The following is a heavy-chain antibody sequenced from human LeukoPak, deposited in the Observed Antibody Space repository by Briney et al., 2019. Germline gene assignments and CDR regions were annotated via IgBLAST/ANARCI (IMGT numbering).Heavy chain of an antibody. CDR1: GFTFSNYG. CDR3: AKRGSGWYLDY. D-gene: IGHD6-19*01. V-gene: IGHV3-23*01. Sequence: GGSLRLSCAASGFTFSNYGMTWVRQAPGKGLEWVSVVSGGGSSTYYADSVKGRFIISRDNSENTLYLQMNNLRAEDTAIYYCAKRGSGWYLDYWGQGTLVTVSS. J-gene: IGHJ4*02. CDR2: VSGGGSST.